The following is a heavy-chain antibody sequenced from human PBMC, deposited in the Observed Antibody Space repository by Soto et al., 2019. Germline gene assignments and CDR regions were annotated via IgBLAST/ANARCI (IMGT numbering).Heavy chain of an antibody. Sequence: SETLSLTCTVSCCSITSVGYHSSWTRQHPGKGLEWIGYIHYSGSTYYNPSLKSRVTISVDTSKNQFSLKLPSVTAADTAVYYCSREKSPLYAMDVWGPGTTVTVS. V-gene: IGHV4-31*03. CDR2: IHYSGST. CDR3: SREKSPLYAMDV. D-gene: IGHD3-16*02. J-gene: IGHJ6*02. CDR1: CCSITSVGYH.